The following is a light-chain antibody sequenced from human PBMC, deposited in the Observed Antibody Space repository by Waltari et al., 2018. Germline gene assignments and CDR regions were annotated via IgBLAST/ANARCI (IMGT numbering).Light chain of an antibody. CDR2: EVS. V-gene: IGLV2-23*02. J-gene: IGLJ2*01. CDR3: CSYAGGGTVV. Sequence: QSALTQPASVSGSPGQSITISCTGTSSDVGSYNLVSWYQQHPGKAPKFMVYEVSKRPSGVSNRFAASKSGNTASLTISGLQAEDEADYYCCSYAGGGTVVFGGGTKLTVL. CDR1: SSDVGSYNL.